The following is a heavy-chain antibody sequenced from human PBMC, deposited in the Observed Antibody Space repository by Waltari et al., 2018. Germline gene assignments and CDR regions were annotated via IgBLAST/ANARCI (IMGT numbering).Heavy chain of an antibody. D-gene: IGHD3-22*01. J-gene: IGHJ4*02. Sequence: QVQLQESGPGLVKPSETLSLTCAVSGYSITSGYYWGWIRQPPGKGLEWIGSIYYSGTTDYNPSLKSRVTISVDTSKNQLSLELSSVTAADTAVYYCARVNYYDSSGYKGAFDYWGQGTLVTVSS. CDR2: IYYSGTT. CDR1: GYSITSGYY. CDR3: ARVNYYDSSGYKGAFDY. V-gene: IGHV4-38-2*01.